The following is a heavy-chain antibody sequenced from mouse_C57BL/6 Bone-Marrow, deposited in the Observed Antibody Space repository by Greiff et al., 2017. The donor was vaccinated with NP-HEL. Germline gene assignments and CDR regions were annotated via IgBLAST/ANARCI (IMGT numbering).Heavy chain of an antibody. CDR2: IYPGTSDT. CDR1: GYTFTSYW. D-gene: IGHD2-5*01. Sequence: VHVKQSGTVLARPGASVKMSCKTSGYTFTSYWMHWVKQRPGQGLAWIGAIYPGTSDTSYNQKFKGKAKLTAVTSASNAYMELSSLPNEDSAVYYCTSPIVDYWGQGTTLTVSS. CDR3: TSPIVDY. J-gene: IGHJ2*01. V-gene: IGHV1-5*01.